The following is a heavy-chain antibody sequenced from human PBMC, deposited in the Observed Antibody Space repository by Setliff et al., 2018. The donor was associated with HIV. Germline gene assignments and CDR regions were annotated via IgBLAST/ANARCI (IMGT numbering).Heavy chain of an antibody. Sequence: PSETLSLTCTVSGGSISTSTYYWGWIRQPPGKGLEWIGSIYYSGSTYYNSSLQSRVTISVDTSKNQFSLKVNSVTAADTAVYYWARHPPNLDWLDPWGQGTLVTVSA. CDR2: IYYSGST. CDR3: ARHPPNLDWLDP. CDR1: GGSISTSTYY. J-gene: IGHJ5*02. V-gene: IGHV4-39*01.